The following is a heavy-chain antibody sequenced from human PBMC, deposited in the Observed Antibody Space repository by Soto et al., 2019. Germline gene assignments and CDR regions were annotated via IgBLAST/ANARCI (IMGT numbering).Heavy chain of an antibody. D-gene: IGHD4-17*01. CDR2: IHMTHNVI. CDR3: VSDPDGDLDFDY. Sequence: EVQLVESGGELVQPGGSLRLSCAASGFNFPTYAMNWVRQAPGKGLEWLSFIHMTHNVIFYADSVRGRFTISRDNAKDSLYLHMNSLRVEDTAVYYCVSDPDGDLDFDYWGQGTLVTVSS. CDR1: GFNFPTYA. J-gene: IGHJ4*02. V-gene: IGHV3-48*01.